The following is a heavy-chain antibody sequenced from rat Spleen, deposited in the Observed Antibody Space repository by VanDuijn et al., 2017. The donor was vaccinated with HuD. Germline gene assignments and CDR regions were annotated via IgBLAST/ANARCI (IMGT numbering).Heavy chain of an antibody. V-gene: IGHV3-3*01. D-gene: IGHD1-6*01. CDR1: GYSITSSYR. CDR3: ARHGGLRIILNWFAY. Sequence: EVQLQESGPGLVKPSQSLSLTCSVTGYSITSSYRWNWIRKFPGNKLEWMGYINSAGSTNYNPSLKSRISITRDTSKNQFFLQVNSVTTADTATYYCARHGGLRIILNWFAYWGRGALVTFSS. CDR2: INSAGST. J-gene: IGHJ3*01.